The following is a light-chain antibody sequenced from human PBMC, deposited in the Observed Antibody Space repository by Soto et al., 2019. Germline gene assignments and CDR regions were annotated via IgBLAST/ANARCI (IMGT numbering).Light chain of an antibody. CDR3: LQYDDWPFT. Sequence: EIVMTQSPGTLSVSPGERATLSCRASQSVRTKLAWYQQKPGQAPRVLIYEASTRATGIPASFSGSGSGTECTLTISSLQSEAFAVYYCLQYDDWPFTFGPGTTVDIK. CDR2: EAS. J-gene: IGKJ3*01. CDR1: QSVRTK. V-gene: IGKV3D-15*01.